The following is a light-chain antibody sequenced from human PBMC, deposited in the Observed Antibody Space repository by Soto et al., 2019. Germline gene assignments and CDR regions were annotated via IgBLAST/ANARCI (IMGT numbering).Light chain of an antibody. V-gene: IGKV1-33*01. Sequence: DIQMTQSPSSLSASVGARVSITCQASQDIRTSLSWFQQKPGRAPKLLIYGASYLETGVPSIFRGSGSGTDFTFTISSLQPEDIATYYCQHYHNLPPFTFGPGTRVDVK. CDR1: QDIRTS. CDR3: QHYHNLPPFT. CDR2: GAS. J-gene: IGKJ3*01.